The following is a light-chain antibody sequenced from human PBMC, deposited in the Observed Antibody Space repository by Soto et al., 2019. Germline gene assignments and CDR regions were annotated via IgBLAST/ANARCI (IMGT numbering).Light chain of an antibody. V-gene: IGKV1-39*01. Sequence: IQMTQSPCSLSASVGDRVTITCRASQRITTYLNWYQQKPGEALKLLISTSGTLQRGVPSRFSGSGSGTDFTLTITALRPEDFATYFCQHTYSTPYTFGQGTKLEIK. J-gene: IGKJ2*01. CDR2: TSG. CDR1: QRITTY. CDR3: QHTYSTPYT.